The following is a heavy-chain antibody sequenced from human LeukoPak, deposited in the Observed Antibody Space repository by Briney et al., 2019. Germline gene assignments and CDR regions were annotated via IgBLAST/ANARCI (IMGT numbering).Heavy chain of an antibody. CDR2: ISYSGTT. J-gene: IGHJ2*01. CDR3: SRVYTSSSYWYFDL. D-gene: IGHD6-13*01. Sequence: SETLSLTCSVSGGSINGWYWGWIRQPPGKGLEWIAYISYSGTTNYNPSLTSRVTISVDTSKNQFSLKLSSVTAADTAIYYRSRVYTSSSYWYFDLWGRGTLVTVSS. V-gene: IGHV4-59*01. CDR1: GGSINGWY.